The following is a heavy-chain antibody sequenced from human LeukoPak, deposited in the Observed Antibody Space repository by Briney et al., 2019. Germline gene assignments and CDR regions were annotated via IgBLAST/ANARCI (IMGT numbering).Heavy chain of an antibody. Sequence: ASVKVSCKSSGFTFTGYYIHWVRQAPGQGLEWMGYISPHSTYRSSAQQFEGRVTMTRDTSMSTAYMELSGPRSDDTAVYYCVREGEDLLSKDFDYWGQGTLVTVSS. CDR1: GFTFTGYY. CDR3: VREGEDLLSKDFDY. V-gene: IGHV1-2*02. J-gene: IGHJ4*02. CDR2: ISPHSTYR. D-gene: IGHD2-15*01.